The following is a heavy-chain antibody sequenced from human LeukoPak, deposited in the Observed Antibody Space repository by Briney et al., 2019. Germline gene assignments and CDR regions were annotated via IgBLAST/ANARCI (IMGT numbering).Heavy chain of an antibody. CDR3: ARMDTSGYSEYFQY. CDR2: INPSGGST. J-gene: IGHJ1*01. Sequence: ASVKVSCKSSVYTVISYYMHWGRQAPGQGREWMGIINPSGGSTSYAQKFQGRVTMTRDTSTSTVYMEVSSLRSEDTAVYYCARMDTSGYSEYFQYWGQGTLVIVSS. D-gene: IGHD3-22*01. CDR1: VYTVISYY. V-gene: IGHV1-46*01.